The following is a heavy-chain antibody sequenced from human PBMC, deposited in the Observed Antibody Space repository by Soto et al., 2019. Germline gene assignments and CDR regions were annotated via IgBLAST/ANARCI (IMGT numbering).Heavy chain of an antibody. J-gene: IGHJ6*02. CDR3: ARERYDFWSGYSHDYYYYGMDV. D-gene: IGHD3-3*01. Sequence: VASVKVSCKASGGTFSSYAISWVRQAPGQGLEWMGGIIPIFGTANYAQKFQGRVTITADESTSTAYMELSSLRSEDTAVYYCARERYDFWSGYSHDYYYYGMDVWGQGTTVTVSS. CDR2: IIPIFGTA. CDR1: GGTFSSYA. V-gene: IGHV1-69*13.